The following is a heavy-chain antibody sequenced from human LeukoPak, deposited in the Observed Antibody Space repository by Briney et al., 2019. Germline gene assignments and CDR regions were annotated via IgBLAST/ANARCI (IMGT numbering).Heavy chain of an antibody. CDR3: ARGANWGSWRVDY. D-gene: IGHD7-27*01. V-gene: IGHV3-23*01. Sequence: GGSLRLSCAASGFTFSSYGMNWVRQAPGKGLEWVSGIGGRDGVTTYYTSSVKGRFTISRDNSKNTLYLQMNSLRAEDTAVYYCARGANWGSWRVDYWGQGTLVTVSS. CDR1: GFTFSSYG. CDR2: IGGRDGVTT. J-gene: IGHJ4*02.